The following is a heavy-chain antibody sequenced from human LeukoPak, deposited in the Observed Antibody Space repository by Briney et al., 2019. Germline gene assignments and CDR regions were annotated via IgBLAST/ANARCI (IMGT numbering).Heavy chain of an antibody. CDR2: ISGSGGST. CDR1: GFTFSSYA. J-gene: IGHJ4*02. Sequence: GGSLRLSCAASGFTFSSYAMSWVRQAPGKGLEWVSAISGSGGSTYYADSAKGRFTISRDNSKNTLYLQMNSLRAEDTAVYYCAKGWVDNWNSRDWGQGTLVTVSS. D-gene: IGHD1-7*01. V-gene: IGHV3-23*01. CDR3: AKGWVDNWNSRD.